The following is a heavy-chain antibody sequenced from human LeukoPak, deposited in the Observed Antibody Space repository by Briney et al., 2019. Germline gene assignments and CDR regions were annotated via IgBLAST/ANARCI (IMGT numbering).Heavy chain of an antibody. CDR2: IYTSGST. V-gene: IGHV4-61*02. J-gene: IGHJ4*02. Sequence: SETLSLTCTVSGGSISSGSYYWSWIRQPAGKGLEWIGRIYTSGSTNYNPSLKSRVTISVDTSKNQFSLKLSSVTAADTAVYYCAREATTVKFDYWGQGTLVTVSS. D-gene: IGHD4-17*01. CDR1: GGSISSGSYY. CDR3: AREATTVKFDY.